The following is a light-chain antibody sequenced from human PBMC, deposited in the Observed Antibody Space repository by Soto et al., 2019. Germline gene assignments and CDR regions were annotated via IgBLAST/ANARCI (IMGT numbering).Light chain of an antibody. CDR2: WAS. Sequence: DIVMTQSPDSLAVSLGERATINCKSSQNILYRSNNKTYLAWYQQRPGQPPKLLIYWASTRESGVPDRFSGSGSGTDFTLTISSLQAEDVAVYYCQQYYDAITFGQGTRLEIK. J-gene: IGKJ5*01. CDR1: QNILYRSNNKTY. V-gene: IGKV4-1*01. CDR3: QQYYDAIT.